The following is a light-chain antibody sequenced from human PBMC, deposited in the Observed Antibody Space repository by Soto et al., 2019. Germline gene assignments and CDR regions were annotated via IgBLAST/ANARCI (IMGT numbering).Light chain of an antibody. Sequence: QSALTQPASVSGSPGQSITISCTGTSSDSGSWYQQYPGKAPKLIIYDVNNRPSGISARFSGSKSGNTASLTISGLQAEDEADYYCASYVVNTALDVFGGGTQLTVL. V-gene: IGLV2-14*01. CDR1: SSDSG. CDR2: DVN. CDR3: ASYVVNTALDV. J-gene: IGLJ2*01.